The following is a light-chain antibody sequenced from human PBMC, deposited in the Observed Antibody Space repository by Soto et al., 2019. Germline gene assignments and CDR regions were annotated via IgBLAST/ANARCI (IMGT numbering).Light chain of an antibody. CDR1: SSDVGSCNC. CDR2: EVN. CDR3: CSSVGSPNWV. V-gene: IGLV2-23*02. Sequence: QSALTQPASVSGSPGQSITISCTGTSSDVGSCNCVSWYQQHPGKAPTLMIYEVNKRPSGISNRFSGSKSGNTASLPISGLQAEAEVDYCCCSSVGSPNWVFGGGTKLTVL. J-gene: IGLJ3*02.